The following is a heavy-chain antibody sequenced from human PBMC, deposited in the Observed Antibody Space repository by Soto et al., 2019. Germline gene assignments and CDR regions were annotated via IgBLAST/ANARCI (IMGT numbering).Heavy chain of an antibody. J-gene: IGHJ4*02. CDR2: IIPMIGRT. CDR3: ASWDYDVLTGYSYDD. V-gene: IGHV1-69*18. CDR1: GGTFNNYG. Sequence: QVQLVQSGAEVKKPGSSVKVSCKASGGTFNNYGMGWVRQAPGQGLEWMGRIIPMIGRTNYAQKFQGRLTLTADASRSTAYMELRSLRSDDSAVYYCASWDYDVLTGYSYDDWGQGTLVTVSS. D-gene: IGHD3-9*01.